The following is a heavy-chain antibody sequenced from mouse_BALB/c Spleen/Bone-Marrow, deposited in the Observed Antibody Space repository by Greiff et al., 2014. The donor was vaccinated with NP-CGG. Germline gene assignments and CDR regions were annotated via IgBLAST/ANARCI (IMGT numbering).Heavy chain of an antibody. Sequence: EVKLMESGAELVKPGASVKLSCTASDFNIKDAYMHWVKQRPERGLEWIGRIDPANVNTKYDTKFQGKATITADTSSNTAYLLLSSLTSEDTAVYYCAVYYYGRSSFAYWGQGTLVTVSA. CDR3: AVYYYGRSSFAY. CDR1: DFNIKDAY. J-gene: IGHJ3*01. D-gene: IGHD1-1*01. V-gene: IGHV14-3*02. CDR2: IDPANVNT.